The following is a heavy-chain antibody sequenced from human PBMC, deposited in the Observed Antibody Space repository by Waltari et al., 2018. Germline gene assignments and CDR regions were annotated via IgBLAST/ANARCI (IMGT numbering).Heavy chain of an antibody. J-gene: IGHJ4*02. CDR3: ARGRHYYGSGSYYDY. D-gene: IGHD3-10*01. Sequence: QVQLQQWGAGLLKPSETLSLTCAVYGGSFSGYYWSWIRQPPGKGLEWIGEINHSGSNNYNPSLKSRVTISVDTSKNQFSLKLSSVTAADTAVYYCARGRHYYGSGSYYDYWGQGTLVTVSS. CDR2: INHSGSN. CDR1: GGSFSGYY. V-gene: IGHV4-34*01.